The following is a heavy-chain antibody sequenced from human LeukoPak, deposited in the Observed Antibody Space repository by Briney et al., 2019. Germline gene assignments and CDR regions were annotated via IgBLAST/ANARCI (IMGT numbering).Heavy chain of an antibody. CDR3: ARDRGDESSSGWLENYDAFDI. J-gene: IGHJ3*02. Sequence: PGGSLRLSCAASGFTFSSYSMNWVRQAPGKGLEWVSSISSSSSYIYYADSVKGRFTISRDNAKNSLYLQMNSLRAEDTAVYYCARDRGDESSSGWLENYDAFDIWGQGTMVTVSS. CDR2: ISSSSSYI. CDR1: GFTFSSYS. D-gene: IGHD6-19*01. V-gene: IGHV3-21*01.